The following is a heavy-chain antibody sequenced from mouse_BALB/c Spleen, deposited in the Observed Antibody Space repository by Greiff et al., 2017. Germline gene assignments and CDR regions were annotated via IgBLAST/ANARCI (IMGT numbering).Heavy chain of an antibody. D-gene: IGHD2-4*01. CDR3: ARRGDYDEDWFAY. J-gene: IGHJ3*01. CDR2: ISSGGSYT. V-gene: IGHV5-9-3*01. CDR1: GFTFSSYA. Sequence: EVQLVESGGGLVKPGGSLKLTCAASGFTFSSYAMSWVRQTPEKRLEWVATISSGGSYTYYPDSVKGRFTISRDNAKNTLYLQMSSLRSEDTAMYYCARRGDYDEDWFAYWGQGTLVTVSA.